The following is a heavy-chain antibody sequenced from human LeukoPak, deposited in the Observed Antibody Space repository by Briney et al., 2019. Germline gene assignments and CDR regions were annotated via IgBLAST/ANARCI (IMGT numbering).Heavy chain of an antibody. D-gene: IGHD3-22*01. V-gene: IGHV3-48*03. J-gene: IGHJ3*02. CDR2: ITAGGSGI. CDR1: GFTFSSYE. Sequence: GGSLRLSCAASGFTFSSYEMNWVRQAPGKGLEWVSYITAGGSGIHYADSVKGRFTISRDNAKNSLYLQMNSLRAEDTAVYYCAREKDYYDSSGYPRGDAFDIWGHGTTVTVST. CDR3: AREKDYYDSSGYPRGDAFDI.